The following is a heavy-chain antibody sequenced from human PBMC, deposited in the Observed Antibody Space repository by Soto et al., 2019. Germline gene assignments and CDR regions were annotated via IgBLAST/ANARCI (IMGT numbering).Heavy chain of an antibody. V-gene: IGHV1-3*01. CDR3: AIGAYYYDSGLDY. J-gene: IGHJ4*02. CDR2: INAGNGNT. D-gene: IGHD3-22*01. Sequence: ASVKVSCKASGYTFTSYAMHWVRQAPGQRLEWMGWINAGNGNTKYSQKFQGRVTITRDTSASTAYVELSSLRSEDTAVYYCAIGAYYYDSGLDYWGQGTPVTVSS. CDR1: GYTFTSYA.